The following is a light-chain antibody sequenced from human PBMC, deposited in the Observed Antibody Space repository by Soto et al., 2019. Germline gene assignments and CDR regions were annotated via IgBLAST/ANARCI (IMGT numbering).Light chain of an antibody. J-gene: IGKJ5*01. V-gene: IGKV3-20*01. CDR2: GAS. CDR1: QSVSSSY. Sequence: EIVLTQSPGTLSLSPGERATLSCRASQSVSSSYLAWYQQKPGQAPRLLISGASNRATGIPDRFSGSGSGTDFTLTISRLEPEDFAVYYRPQYGRSPPSITFGQGTRLEIK. CDR3: PQYGRSPPSIT.